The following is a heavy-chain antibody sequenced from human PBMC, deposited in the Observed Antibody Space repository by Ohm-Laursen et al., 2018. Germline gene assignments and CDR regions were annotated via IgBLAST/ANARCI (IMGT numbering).Heavy chain of an antibody. D-gene: IGHD6-13*01. Sequence: ASVKVSCKASGYTFTAYYMHWVRQAPGHGLEWMGWVNPNSGGTNYAQKFQGRVTMTRDTSISAGYMELSRLESDDTAAYYCASDIRTSSWSSFDYWGQGTLVTVSS. CDR3: ASDIRTSSWSSFDY. CDR2: VNPNSGGT. V-gene: IGHV1-2*02. CDR1: GYTFTAYY. J-gene: IGHJ4*02.